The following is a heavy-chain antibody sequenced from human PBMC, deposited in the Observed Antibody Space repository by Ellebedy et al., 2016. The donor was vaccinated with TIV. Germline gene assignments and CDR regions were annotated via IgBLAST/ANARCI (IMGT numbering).Heavy chain of an antibody. V-gene: IGHV3-74*01. J-gene: IGHJ5*02. Sequence: HTGGSLRLSCAASGFTFNTYWMVWVRQAPGKGLEWISHINADGSTTTYADSVEGRFTISRDNAKNTLFLQMHSLGAEDTADYFSARRNPSGYDPFLDAWGQGTPVTVSS. CDR2: INADGSTT. D-gene: IGHD5-12*01. CDR3: ARRNPSGYDPFLDA. CDR1: GFTFNTYW.